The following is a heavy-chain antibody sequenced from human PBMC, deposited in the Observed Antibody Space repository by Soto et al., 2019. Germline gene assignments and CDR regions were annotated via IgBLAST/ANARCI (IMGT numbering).Heavy chain of an antibody. CDR3: ARGGYYGSGRWLWFDP. Sequence: NPSETLSLTCAVYGGSFSGYYWSWIRQPPGKGLEWIGEINHSGSTNYNPSLKSRVTISVDTSKNQFSLKLSSVTAADTAVYYCARGGYYGSGRWLWFDPWGQGTLVTVSS. CDR1: GGSFSGYY. J-gene: IGHJ5*02. V-gene: IGHV4-34*01. CDR2: INHSGST. D-gene: IGHD3-10*01.